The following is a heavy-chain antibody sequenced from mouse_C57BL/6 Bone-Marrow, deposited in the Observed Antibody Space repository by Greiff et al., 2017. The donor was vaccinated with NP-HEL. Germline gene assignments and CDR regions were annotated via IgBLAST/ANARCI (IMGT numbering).Heavy chain of an antibody. Sequence: VQLQQPGAELVKPGASVKISCKVSGYTFTDHTIHWMKQRPEQGLEWIGYIYPRDGSTKYNEKFKGKATLTADKSSSTAYMQLNSLTSEDSAVYFCARYSTMVTTWFAYWGQGTLVTVSA. D-gene: IGHD2-2*01. CDR3: ARYSTMVTTWFAY. CDR2: IYPRDGST. J-gene: IGHJ3*01. CDR1: GYTFTDHT. V-gene: IGHV1-78*01.